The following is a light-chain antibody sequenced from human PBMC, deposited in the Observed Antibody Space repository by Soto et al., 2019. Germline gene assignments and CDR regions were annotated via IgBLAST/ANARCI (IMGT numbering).Light chain of an antibody. CDR1: QSISSY. CDR3: QQSDSIPIT. V-gene: IGKV1-39*01. CDR2: AAS. Sequence: DIQMTQSPSSLSASVGDRVTITCRASQSISSYLNWYQQKPGKAPKLLIYAASNLQSGVPSRFSGSGSGTDFTLTISSLQPEDFTTYYCQQSDSIPITFGGGTKVEI. J-gene: IGKJ4*01.